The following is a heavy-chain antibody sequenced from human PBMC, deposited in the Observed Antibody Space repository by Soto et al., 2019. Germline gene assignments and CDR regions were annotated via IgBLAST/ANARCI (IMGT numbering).Heavy chain of an antibody. CDR1: GFSLSTSGMC. CDR3: ARMITGGNYFDY. V-gene: IGHV2-70*11. D-gene: IGHD3-16*01. Sequence: SGPTLVNPTQTLTLTCTFSGFSLSTSGMCVTWIRQPPGKALEWLARIDWDDDKYYSTSLKTRLTISKDTSKNLVVLTMTNIDPVDTATYYCARMITGGNYFDYWGQGTLVTVSS. J-gene: IGHJ4*02. CDR2: IDWDDDK.